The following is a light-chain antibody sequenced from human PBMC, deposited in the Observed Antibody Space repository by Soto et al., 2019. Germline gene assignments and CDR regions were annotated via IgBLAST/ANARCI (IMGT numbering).Light chain of an antibody. J-gene: IGKJ3*01. Sequence: EMVLTQSPGTLSLSPGERATLSCRASQSVSSNIFACYQKRRGQATRVVIYGSSSSATGIPERFSGSVAGTDFPLTISRQDHEDVAVYYCQQNGRSPFTFGPGTKVDIK. V-gene: IGKV3-20*01. CDR2: GSS. CDR1: QSVSSNI. CDR3: QQNGRSPFT.